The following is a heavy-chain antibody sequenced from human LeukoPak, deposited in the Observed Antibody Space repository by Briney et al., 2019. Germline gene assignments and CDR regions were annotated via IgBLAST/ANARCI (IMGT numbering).Heavy chain of an antibody. CDR3: ARSGNSWYFDL. CDR1: GGSISSTNW. V-gene: IGHV4-4*02. D-gene: IGHD4-23*01. Sequence: PSETLSLTCGVSGGSISSTNWWSWVRQPPGKGLEWIGEIYNSGSTNYNPSLKSRVTISVDKSKNQFSLRLSSVTAADTAVYYCARSGNSWYFDLWGRGTLVTVSS. J-gene: IGHJ2*01. CDR2: IYNSGST.